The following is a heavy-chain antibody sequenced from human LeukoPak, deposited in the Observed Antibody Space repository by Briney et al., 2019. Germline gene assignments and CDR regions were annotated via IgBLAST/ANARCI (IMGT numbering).Heavy chain of an antibody. Sequence: PGGSLRLSCAGSGFTFGSYWMHWVRQAPGKGPVWVSRINSDERSTTYADAVKGRFTISRDNAKGTLYLQMDSLTGEDSGVYYCARDVDFDYWGQGTLVTVSS. CDR2: INSDERST. V-gene: IGHV3-74*01. CDR1: GFTFGSYW. J-gene: IGHJ4*02. CDR3: ARDVDFDY.